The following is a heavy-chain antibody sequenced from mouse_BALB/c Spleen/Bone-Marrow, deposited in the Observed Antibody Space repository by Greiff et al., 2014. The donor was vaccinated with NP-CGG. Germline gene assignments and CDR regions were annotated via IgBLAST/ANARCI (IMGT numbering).Heavy chain of an antibody. CDR2: IYPSDSYS. CDR3: TRRDMYDYYGVDY. Sequence: QVQLQQSGAELVRPGASVKVSCKASGYTFTNYWINWVRQRPGQGLEWIGNIYPSDSYSNYNQKFKDKATLTVDKSSSTAYMQLSSPTSEDSAFYYYTRRDMYDYYGVDYWGQGTSVTVSS. CDR1: GYTFTNYW. J-gene: IGHJ4*01. D-gene: IGHD2-10*02. V-gene: IGHV1-69*02.